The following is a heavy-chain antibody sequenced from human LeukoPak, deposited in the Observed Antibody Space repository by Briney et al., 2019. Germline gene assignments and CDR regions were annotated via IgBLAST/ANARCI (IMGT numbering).Heavy chain of an antibody. CDR3: ATNAGQWLVPFDY. D-gene: IGHD6-19*01. CDR2: IYSSGST. J-gene: IGHJ4*02. CDR1: GFTVSSSY. V-gene: IGHV3-66*01. Sequence: GGSLRLSCAPSGFTVSSSYMSWVRQAPGKGLEWVSIIYSSGSTYYADSVKGRFTISRDNSKNTLYLQMNSLRVEDTAVYYCATNAGQWLVPFDYWGQGTLVTVSS.